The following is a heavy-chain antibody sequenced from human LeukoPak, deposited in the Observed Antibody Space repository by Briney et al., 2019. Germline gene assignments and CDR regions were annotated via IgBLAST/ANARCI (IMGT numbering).Heavy chain of an antibody. CDR3: AKDKWYSGSYLPYYFDY. D-gene: IGHD1-26*01. J-gene: IGHJ4*02. CDR2: ISYDGSNK. V-gene: IGHV3-30*18. CDR1: GFTFSSYG. Sequence: GGSLRLSCAASGFTFSSYGMHWVRQAPGKGLEWVAVISYDGSNKYYADPVKGRFTISRDNSKNTLYLQMNSLRAEDTAVYYCAKDKWYSGSYLPYYFDYWGQGTLVTVSS.